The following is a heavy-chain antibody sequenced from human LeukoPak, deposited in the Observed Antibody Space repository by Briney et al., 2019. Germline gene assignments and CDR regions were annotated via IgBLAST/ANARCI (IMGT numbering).Heavy chain of an antibody. V-gene: IGHV3-66*01. CDR2: IYSGGST. CDR1: GFTVSSNY. J-gene: IGHJ6*03. Sequence: GGSLRLSCAASGFTVSSNYMSWVRQAPGKGLEWVSVIYSGGSTYYADSVKGRFTISRDNSKNTLYLQMNSLRAEDTAVYYCAREGWVLVTTDYYYYMDVWGKGTTVTVSS. D-gene: IGHD1-1*01. CDR3: AREGWVLVTTDYYYYMDV.